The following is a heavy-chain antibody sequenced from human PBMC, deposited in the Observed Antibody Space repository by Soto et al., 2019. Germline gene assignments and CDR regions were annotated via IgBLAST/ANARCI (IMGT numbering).Heavy chain of an antibody. CDR2: INPKSGGT. J-gene: IGHJ4*02. CDR3: ARGGTFAYDTSGYSVY. V-gene: IGHV1-2*02. D-gene: IGHD3-22*01. Sequence: AASVKVSCKTSGYTFSAYYMHWVRQAPGQGLEWMGGINPKSGGTLYAQKFQGRVTMTRETSISTAYMELSRLRSDDTAVYYCARGGTFAYDTSGYSVYWGQGTLVTVSS. CDR1: GYTFSAYY.